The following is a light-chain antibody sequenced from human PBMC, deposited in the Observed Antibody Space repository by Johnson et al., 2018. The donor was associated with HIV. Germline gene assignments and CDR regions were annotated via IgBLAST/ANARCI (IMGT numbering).Light chain of an antibody. J-gene: IGLJ1*01. Sequence: IYDTDKRPSGIPDRFSDSQSGTSATLAITGLQTGDEADYYCGTWDTSLGAQYVFGSGTKVTVL. CDR2: DTD. V-gene: IGLV1-51*01. CDR3: GTWDTSLGAQYV.